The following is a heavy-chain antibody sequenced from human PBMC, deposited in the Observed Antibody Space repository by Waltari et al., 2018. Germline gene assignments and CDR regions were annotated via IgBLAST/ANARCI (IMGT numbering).Heavy chain of an antibody. CDR1: AFTFGSHA. J-gene: IGHJ6*02. CDR3: SRVSASGDGMDV. V-gene: IGHV3-49*03. Sequence: EVQLVESGGGLLQPWRSLRLSCTSSAFTFGSHALRWFRQAPGKGLEWVGFIRSKIYGGTADDAASVKGRFTVSRDESKSIAYLQMYSLKTEDTAVYYCSRVSASGDGMDVWGQGTTVTVSS. CDR2: IRSKIYGGTA. D-gene: IGHD3-16*01.